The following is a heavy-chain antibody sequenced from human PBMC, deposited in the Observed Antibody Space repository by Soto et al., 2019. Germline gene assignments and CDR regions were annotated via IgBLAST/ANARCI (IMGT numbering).Heavy chain of an antibody. CDR1: GGSVSSGSYY. CDR3: ARAPSVDSIVGATHAEFDY. CDR2: IYYSGST. J-gene: IGHJ4*02. D-gene: IGHD1-26*01. V-gene: IGHV4-61*01. Sequence: QVQLQESGPGLVKPSETLSLTCTVSGGSVSSGSYYWSWIRQPPGKGLEWIGYIYYSGSTNYNPSLKSRVTISVDTSKNQFSLKLSSVTAADTAVYYCARAPSVDSIVGATHAEFDYWGQGTLVTVSS.